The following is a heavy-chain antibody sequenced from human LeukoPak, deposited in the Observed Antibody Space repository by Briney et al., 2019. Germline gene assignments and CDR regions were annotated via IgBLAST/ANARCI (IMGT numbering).Heavy chain of an antibody. J-gene: IGHJ6*03. Sequence: ASVKVSCKASGYTFTNYGISWVRQAPGQGLEWMGWISAYSRNTNSAQNLQGRVTMTTDTSTSTAYMELRSLRSDDTAVYYCARGSVYYYYMDVWGKGPRSPSP. V-gene: IGHV1-18*01. CDR1: GYTFTNYG. CDR2: ISAYSRNT. CDR3: ARGSVYYYYMDV.